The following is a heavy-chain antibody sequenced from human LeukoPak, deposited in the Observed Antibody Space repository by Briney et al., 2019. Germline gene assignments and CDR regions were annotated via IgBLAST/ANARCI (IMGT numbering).Heavy chain of an antibody. D-gene: IGHD2-2*01. CDR3: ARRDIVVVPAAIGGDDAFDI. J-gene: IGHJ3*02. Sequence: SETLSLTCTVSGGSISSYYWSWIRQPAGKGLEWIGRIYTSGSTNYNPSLKSRVTMSVDTSKNQFSLKLSSVTAADTAVYYCARRDIVVVPAAIGGDDAFDIWGQGTMVTVSS. CDR1: GGSISSYY. CDR2: IYTSGST. V-gene: IGHV4-4*07.